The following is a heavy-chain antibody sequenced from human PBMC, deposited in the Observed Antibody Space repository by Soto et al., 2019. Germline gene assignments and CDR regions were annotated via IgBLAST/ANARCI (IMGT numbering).Heavy chain of an antibody. CDR3: ARGEQYSGSMFDY. V-gene: IGHV6-1*01. J-gene: IGHJ4*01. Sequence: SHTLSLTCAITGDSVSSNSAGWSWVRQSPSRGLEWLGRTYYRSKWYYEYAVSVRGRITINPDTSKNQYSLQRNSVTPEDTAVYFCARGEQYSGSMFDYWGQGTLVTSPQ. CDR1: GDSVSSNSAG. D-gene: IGHD1-26*01. CDR2: TYYRSKWYY.